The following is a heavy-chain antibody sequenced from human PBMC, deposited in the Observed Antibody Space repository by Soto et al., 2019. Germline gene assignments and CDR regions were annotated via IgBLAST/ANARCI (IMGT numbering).Heavy chain of an antibody. CDR2: IHYSGST. D-gene: IGHD3-10*01. CDR3: ARELHTMVRGECGY. J-gene: IGHJ4*02. Sequence: QVQLQESGPGLVKPSQTLSLTCTVSGGSISSGGYYWSWIRQHPGKGLEWIGYIHYSGSTYYDPSLKSLVTISVDTSKDHFSLKLSSVTAADTAVYYCARELHTMVRGECGYWGQGTLVTVSS. CDR1: GGSISSGGYY. V-gene: IGHV4-31*01.